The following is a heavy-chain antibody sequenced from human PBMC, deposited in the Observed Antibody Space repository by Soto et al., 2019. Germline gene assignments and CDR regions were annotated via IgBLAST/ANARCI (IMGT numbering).Heavy chain of an antibody. D-gene: IGHD5-12*01. V-gene: IGHV4-31*03. CDR2: IYYSGST. CDR1: GGSISSGGYY. J-gene: IGHJ4*02. CDR3: ARGLVDIVATSYYFDY. Sequence: SETLSLTCTVSGGSISSGGYYWSWIRQHPGKGLEWIGYIYYSGSTYYNPSLKSRVTISVDTSKNQFSLKLSSVTAADTAVYYCARGLVDIVATSYYFDYWGQGTLVTVSS.